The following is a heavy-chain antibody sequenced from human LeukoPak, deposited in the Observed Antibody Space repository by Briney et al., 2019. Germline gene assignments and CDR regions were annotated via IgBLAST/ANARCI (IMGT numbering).Heavy chain of an antibody. CDR2: IYHSGST. CDR1: GGPISSGGYS. V-gene: IGHV4-30-2*01. CDR3: ARAVGSSGPYNWFDP. Sequence: PSETLFLTCAVSGGPISSGGYSWSWIRQPPGKGLEWIGYIYHSGSTYYNPSLKSRVTISVDRSKNQFSLKLSSVTAADTAVYYCARAVGSSGPYNWFDPWGQGTLVTVSS. J-gene: IGHJ5*02. D-gene: IGHD3-22*01.